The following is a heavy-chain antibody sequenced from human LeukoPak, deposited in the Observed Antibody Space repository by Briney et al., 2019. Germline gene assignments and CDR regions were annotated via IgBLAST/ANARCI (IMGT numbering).Heavy chain of an antibody. CDR1: GFSLSTSGMC. D-gene: IGHD3-10*01. V-gene: IGHV2-70*01. Sequence: SGPTLVNPTQTLTLTCTFSGFSLSTSGMCVSWIRQPPGKALEWLALIDWDDDKYYSTSLKTRLTTSKDTSKNQVVLTMTNMDPVDTATYYCARIRVTMVRGVTYYYYYGMDVWGQGTTVTVSS. CDR3: ARIRVTMVRGVTYYYYYGMDV. CDR2: IDWDDDK. J-gene: IGHJ6*02.